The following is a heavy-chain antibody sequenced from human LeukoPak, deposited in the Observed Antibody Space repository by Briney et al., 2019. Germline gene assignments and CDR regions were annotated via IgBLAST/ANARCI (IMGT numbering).Heavy chain of an antibody. V-gene: IGHV1-8*03. J-gene: IGHJ5*02. CDR3: ARGDWSAAGSPWFDP. CDR2: INPNSGGT. CDR1: GYSFINYD. D-gene: IGHD6-13*01. Sequence: ASVKVSCKASGYSFINYDINWVRQATGQGLEWMGWINPNSGGTGYAQKFQGRVTITRNTSISTAYMELSSLRFEDTAVYYCARGDWSAAGSPWFDPWGQGTLVTVSS.